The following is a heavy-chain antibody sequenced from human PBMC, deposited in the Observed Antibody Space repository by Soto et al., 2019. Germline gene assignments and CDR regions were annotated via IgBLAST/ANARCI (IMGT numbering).Heavy chain of an antibody. D-gene: IGHD6-6*01. CDR3: ARGRGIAARLGGNWFDP. J-gene: IGHJ5*02. CDR2: INHSGNT. V-gene: IGHV4-34*01. CDR1: GGSFSGYY. Sequence: PSETLSLTCAVYGGSFSGYYWSWIRQPLGKGLEWIGEINHSGNTNYNPSLKSRVTISVDTSKNQFSLKLSSVTAADTAVYYCARGRGIAARLGGNWFDPWGQGTLVTVSS.